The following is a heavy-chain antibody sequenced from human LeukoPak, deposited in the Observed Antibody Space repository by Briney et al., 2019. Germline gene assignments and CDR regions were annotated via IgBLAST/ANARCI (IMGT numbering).Heavy chain of an antibody. V-gene: IGHV4-39*01. Sequence: SETLSLTCTVSGGSISSSSYYWDWIRQPPGKGLEWIGSIYYSGSTYYNPSLKSRVTISVDTSKNQFSLKLSSVTAADTAVYYCAGGYCSSTSCYRSFDYWGQGTLVTVSS. CDR2: IYYSGST. D-gene: IGHD2-2*02. CDR1: GGSISSSSYY. J-gene: IGHJ4*02. CDR3: AGGYCSSTSCYRSFDY.